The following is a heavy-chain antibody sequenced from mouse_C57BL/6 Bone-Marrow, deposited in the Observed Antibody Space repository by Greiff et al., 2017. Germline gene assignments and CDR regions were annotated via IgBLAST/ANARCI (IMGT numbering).Heavy chain of an antibody. V-gene: IGHV5-4*03. CDR1: GFTFSSYA. D-gene: IGHD4-1*01. CDR2: ISDGGSYT. Sequence: DVKLQESGGGLVKPGGSLKLSCAASGFTFSSYAMSWVRQTPEKRLEWVATISDGGSYTYYPDNVKGRFTISRDNAKNNLYLQMSHLKSEDTAMYYCARANWDFAYWGQGTLVTVSA. J-gene: IGHJ3*01. CDR3: ARANWDFAY.